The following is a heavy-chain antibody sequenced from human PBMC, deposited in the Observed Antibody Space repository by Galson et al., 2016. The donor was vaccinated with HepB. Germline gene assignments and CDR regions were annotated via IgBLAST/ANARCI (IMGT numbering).Heavy chain of an antibody. CDR1: GFTFNYYV. D-gene: IGHD3-3*01. CDR3: ASGRDYGFWSGYLY. CDR2: TSYDGSDK. Sequence: SLRLSCAASGFTFNYYVLNWVRQAPGKGLEWVAVTSYDGSDKSYADSVKGRFTITRDNSKNTLYLQMNSLRAEDTAVYYCASGRDYGFWSGYLYWGQGTPVTVSS. J-gene: IGHJ4*02. V-gene: IGHV3-30*04.